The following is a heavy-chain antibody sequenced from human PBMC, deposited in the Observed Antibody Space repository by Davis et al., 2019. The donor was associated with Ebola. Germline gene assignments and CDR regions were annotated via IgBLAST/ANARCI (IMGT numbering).Heavy chain of an antibody. CDR3: ARVTYDDYWRGFDA. J-gene: IGHJ5*02. CDR1: GYSFSSYL. D-gene: IGHD4-17*01. Sequence: GESLKISCADSGYSFSSYLRKWFCQARGKALVWLSCNNRDGSKIYYGDSVTGRFTISRDNAKNTLYLQMNSLRAEDTAVYYCARVTYDDYWRGFDAWGQGILVTVSS. CDR2: NNRDGSKI. V-gene: IGHV3-74*01.